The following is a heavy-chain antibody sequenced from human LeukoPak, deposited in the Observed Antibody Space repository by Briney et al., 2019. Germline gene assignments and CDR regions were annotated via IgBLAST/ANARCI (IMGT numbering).Heavy chain of an antibody. CDR3: ARGGRIAAAGTVRPAYYYYYYMDV. J-gene: IGHJ6*03. CDR1: GYTFTGYY. D-gene: IGHD6-13*01. Sequence: ASVKVSCKASGYTFTGYYMHWVRQAPGQGLEWMGWINPNSGGTNYAQKFQGRVTMTRDTSISTAYMELSRLRSDDTAVYYCARGGRIAAAGTVRPAYYYYYYMDVWGKGTTVTISS. V-gene: IGHV1-2*02. CDR2: INPNSGGT.